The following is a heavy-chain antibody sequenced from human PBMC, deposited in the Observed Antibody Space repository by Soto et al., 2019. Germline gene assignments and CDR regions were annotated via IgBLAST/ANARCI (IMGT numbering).Heavy chain of an antibody. V-gene: IGHV2-70*01. CDR2: IDWDDDK. CDR1: GFSLSTSGMC. CDR3: ARIRECGYSGYDSLFFDY. D-gene: IGHD5-12*01. J-gene: IGHJ4*02. Sequence: GSGPTLVNPTQTLTLTCTFSGFSLSTSGMCVSWIRQPPGKALEWLALIDWDDDKYYSTSLKTRLTISKDTSKNQVVLTMTNMDPVDTATYYCARIRECGYSGYDSLFFDYWGQGTLVTSPQ.